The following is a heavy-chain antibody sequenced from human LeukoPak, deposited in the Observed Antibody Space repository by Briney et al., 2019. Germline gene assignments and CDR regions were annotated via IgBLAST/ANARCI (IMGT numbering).Heavy chain of an antibody. J-gene: IGHJ4*02. D-gene: IGHD3-10*01. CDR3: ARRYYYNLGSFPFDF. V-gene: IGHV4-34*01. CDR2: IHNSGTT. CDR1: RGPFSVYF. Sequence: PSQTLSLTCAVSRGPFSVYFWSWIRQSSGKGREWIGEIHNSGTTNYNPSLNSRVTISEDTSKNQFYLNLSSVTAADTAVYYCARRYYYNLGSFPFDFWGQGTLVTVSS.